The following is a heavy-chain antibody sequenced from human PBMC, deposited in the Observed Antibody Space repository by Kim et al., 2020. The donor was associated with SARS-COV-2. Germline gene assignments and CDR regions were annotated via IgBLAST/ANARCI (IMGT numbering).Heavy chain of an antibody. V-gene: IGHV3-30*04. CDR1: GFTFSSYA. Sequence: GGSLRLSCAASGFTFSSYAMHWVRQAPGKGLEWVAVISYDGSNKYYADSVKGRFTISRDNSKNTLYLQMNSLRAEDTAVYYCASPCRSCYFYYYGMDVWGQGTTVTVSS. D-gene: IGHD2-15*01. CDR2: ISYDGSNK. CDR3: ASPCRSCYFYYYGMDV. J-gene: IGHJ6*02.